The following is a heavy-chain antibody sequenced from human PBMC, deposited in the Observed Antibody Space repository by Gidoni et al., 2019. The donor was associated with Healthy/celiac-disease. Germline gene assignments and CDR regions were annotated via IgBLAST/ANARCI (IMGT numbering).Heavy chain of an antibody. V-gene: IGHV3-53*04. Sequence: EVQLVESGGGLVQPGGSLRLSCADSGFPVSSNYMRWVRQAPGKGLEWVSVIYSGGSTYYADSVKGRFTISRHNSKNTLYLQMNSLRAEDTAVYYCARGANYYDSSGTDAFDIWGQGTMVTVSS. CDR2: IYSGGST. D-gene: IGHD3-22*01. J-gene: IGHJ3*02. CDR3: ARGANYYDSSGTDAFDI. CDR1: GFPVSSNY.